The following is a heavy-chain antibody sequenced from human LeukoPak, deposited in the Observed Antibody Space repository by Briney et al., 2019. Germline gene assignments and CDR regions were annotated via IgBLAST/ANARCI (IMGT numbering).Heavy chain of an antibody. CDR3: VRNLAVAGTCFDS. CDR1: GFTFRNYW. D-gene: IGHD6-19*01. V-gene: IGHV3-7*03. CDR2: IKQDGSDR. J-gene: IGHJ4*02. Sequence: GGSLRLSCAASGFTFRNYWMSWVRQAPGTGLEWVANIKQDGSDRNYVTSVRGRFTISRDNAESSLYLQMNSLRVQDTAVYYCVRNLAVAGTCFDSWGQGTLVTVSS.